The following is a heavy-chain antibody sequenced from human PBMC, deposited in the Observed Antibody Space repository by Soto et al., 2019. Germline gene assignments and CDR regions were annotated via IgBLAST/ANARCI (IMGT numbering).Heavy chain of an antibody. CDR1: GVPLSNYC. Sequence: PGGPLRRSCTSYGVPLSNYCMHWVRQAPGKGLEWVAIISFDGNNKYYSDSVKGRFTISRDNSKNMVFLQMNSLRPEDTAVYYCVKPKEHFYDSSPGETWGQGTPVTV. V-gene: IGHV3-30*18. CDR3: VKPKEHFYDSSPGET. CDR2: ISFDGNNK. D-gene: IGHD3-22*01. J-gene: IGHJ5*02.